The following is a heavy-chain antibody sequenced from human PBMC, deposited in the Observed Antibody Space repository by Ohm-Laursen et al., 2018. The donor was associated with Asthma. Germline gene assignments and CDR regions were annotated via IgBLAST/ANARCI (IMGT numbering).Heavy chain of an antibody. CDR2: IYYSGST. D-gene: IGHD6-13*01. Sequence: TLSLTCTVSGGSISSGSYYWGWIRQPPGKGLEWIGSIYYSGSTYYNPSLKSRVTISVDTSKNQFSLKLSSVTAADTAVYYCYKPGIAAAGQDYWGQGTLVTVSS. CDR3: YKPGIAAAGQDY. CDR1: GGSISSGSYY. V-gene: IGHV4-39*01. J-gene: IGHJ4*02.